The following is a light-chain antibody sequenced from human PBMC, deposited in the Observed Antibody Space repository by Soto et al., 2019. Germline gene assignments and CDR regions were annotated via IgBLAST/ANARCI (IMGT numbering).Light chain of an antibody. J-gene: IGKJ5*01. CDR2: GAS. CDR3: KQYHTPPIT. Sequence: EFVLTQSPGTLSLSPGDRATLSCRASQSFSSISLAWYQQKPGQAPRLLLYGASISAPGIRARFSGSGSGTAFTLPISRLEPEDFAVYYCKQYHTPPITFGQGTRVE. CDR1: QSFSSIS. V-gene: IGKV3-20*01.